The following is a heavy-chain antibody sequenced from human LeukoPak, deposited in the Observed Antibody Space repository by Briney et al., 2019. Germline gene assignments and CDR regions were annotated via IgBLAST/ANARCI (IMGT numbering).Heavy chain of an antibody. CDR3: ALASMVQGVTFDY. J-gene: IGHJ4*02. CDR1: GFTFSSYA. D-gene: IGHD3-10*01. Sequence: GGSLRLSCAASGFTFSSYAMSWVRQAPGKGLEWVSAISGSGGSTYYADSVKGRFTISRDNSKNTLYLQMNSLRAEDTAVYYCALASMVQGVTFDYWDQGTLVTVSS. CDR2: ISGSGGST. V-gene: IGHV3-23*01.